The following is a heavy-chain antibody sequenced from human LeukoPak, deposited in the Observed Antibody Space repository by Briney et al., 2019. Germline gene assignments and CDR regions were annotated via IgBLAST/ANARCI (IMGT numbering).Heavy chain of an antibody. D-gene: IGHD1-26*01. J-gene: IGHJ3*02. CDR3: ARERGIDGSYWGLHAFDI. V-gene: IGHV3-21*01. Sequence: GGSLRLSCAASEFTFSSYSMNWVRQAPGKGLEWVSSISSSSSYIYYADSVKGRFTISRDNAKNSLYLQMNSLRAEDTAVYYCARERGIDGSYWGLHAFDIWGQGTMVTVSS. CDR1: EFTFSSYS. CDR2: ISSSSSYI.